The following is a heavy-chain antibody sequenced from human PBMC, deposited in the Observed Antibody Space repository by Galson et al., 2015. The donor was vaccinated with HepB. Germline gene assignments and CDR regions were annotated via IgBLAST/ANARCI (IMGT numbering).Heavy chain of an antibody. Sequence: SLRLSCAASRFTFSSYAMSWVRLAPGKGLEWVSAVSSRGESTYYADSVRGRFAISRDNSRNTLYLHMTSLRAEDTAIYYCARDEIIGGHITMVVVDPFGIWGQGTMVTVSS. CDR2: VSSRGEST. CDR1: RFTFSSYA. CDR3: ARDEIIGGHITMVVVDPFGI. J-gene: IGHJ3*02. D-gene: IGHD3-22*01. V-gene: IGHV3-23*01.